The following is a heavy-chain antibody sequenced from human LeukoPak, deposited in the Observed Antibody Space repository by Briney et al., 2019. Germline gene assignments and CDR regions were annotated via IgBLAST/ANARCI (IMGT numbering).Heavy chain of an antibody. J-gene: IGHJ4*02. V-gene: IGHV4-38-2*01. CDR2: IYHSGST. CDR3: ARLDVSSLKDYFDY. D-gene: IGHD5/OR15-5a*01. CDR1: GYSISSGYY. Sequence: KPSETLSLTCAVSGYSISSGYYWGWIRQPPGKGLEWIGSIYHSGSTYYNPSLKSRVTISVDTSKNQFSLKVTSMTAADTAVYYCARLDVSSLKDYFDYWGQGTLVTVSS.